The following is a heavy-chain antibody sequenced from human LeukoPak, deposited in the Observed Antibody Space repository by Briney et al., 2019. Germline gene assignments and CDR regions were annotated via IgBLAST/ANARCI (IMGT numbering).Heavy chain of an antibody. D-gene: IGHD3-10*01. Sequence: GGSLRLSCAASGFTFSSYAMHWVRQAPGKGLEWVAVISYDGSNKYYADSVKGRFTISRDNSKNTLYLQMNSLRADDTAVYYCARVSSMLRGPLVIYYFDFWGQGTLVTVSS. V-gene: IGHV3-30*04. CDR2: ISYDGSNK. CDR3: ARVSSMLRGPLVIYYFDF. CDR1: GFTFSSYA. J-gene: IGHJ4*02.